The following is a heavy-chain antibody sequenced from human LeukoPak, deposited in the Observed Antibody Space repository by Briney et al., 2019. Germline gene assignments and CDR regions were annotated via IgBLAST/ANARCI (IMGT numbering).Heavy chain of an antibody. D-gene: IGHD6-13*01. CDR1: GGSISSGDYY. J-gene: IGHJ1*01. Sequence: PSETLSLTCTVSGGSISSGDYYWSWIRQPPGKGLEWIGNIHHSGSTYYNPSLKSRVTISVDTSKNQLSLKLSSVTAADTAVYYCARVAAGIGFFQHWGQGTLVTVSS. CDR2: IHHSGST. V-gene: IGHV4-39*07. CDR3: ARVAAGIGFFQH.